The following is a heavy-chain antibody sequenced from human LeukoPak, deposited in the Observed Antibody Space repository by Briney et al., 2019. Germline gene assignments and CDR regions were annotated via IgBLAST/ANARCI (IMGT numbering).Heavy chain of an antibody. J-gene: IGHJ6*02. D-gene: IGHD1-26*01. V-gene: IGHV3-9*01. CDR2: VTWNSNAR. CDR3: AKDRAATYYYGMDV. CDR1: GFTFDDYA. Sequence: GGSLRFSCAASGFTFDDYALHWVRQAPGKGLEWVAGVTWNSNARGYADSVTGRFTITRDNAKNSLYLQMNRLRAEDTALYYCAKDRAATYYYGMDVWGQGTTVTVS.